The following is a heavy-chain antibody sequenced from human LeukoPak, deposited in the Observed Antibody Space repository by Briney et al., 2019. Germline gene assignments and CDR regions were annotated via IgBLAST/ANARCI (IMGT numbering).Heavy chain of an antibody. CDR1: GYTFTSYV. V-gene: IGHV1-3*01. D-gene: IGHD6-19*01. Sequence: ASVKVSCKASGYTFTSYVMHWVRQAPGQRLEWMGWINAGNGNTKYSQNFQGRVTITRDTSANTAYMELSSLRSEDTAAYYCARGAVAGAGYFDYWGQGTLVTVSS. J-gene: IGHJ4*02. CDR3: ARGAVAGAGYFDY. CDR2: INAGNGNT.